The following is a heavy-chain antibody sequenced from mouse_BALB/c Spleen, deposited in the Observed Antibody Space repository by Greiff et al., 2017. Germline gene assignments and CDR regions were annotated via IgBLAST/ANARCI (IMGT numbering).Heavy chain of an antibody. CDR3: ARWDYRDGRGFDY. Sequence: EVKLMESGGGLVQPGGSRKLSCAASGFTFSSFGMHWVRQAPEKGLEWVAYISSGSSTIYYADTVKGRFTISRDNPKNTLFLQMNSLRSEDTAMYYGARWDYRDGRGFDYWGQGTTLTVSS. D-gene: IGHD2-14*01. J-gene: IGHJ2*01. CDR1: GFTFSSFG. V-gene: IGHV5-17*02. CDR2: ISSGSSTI.